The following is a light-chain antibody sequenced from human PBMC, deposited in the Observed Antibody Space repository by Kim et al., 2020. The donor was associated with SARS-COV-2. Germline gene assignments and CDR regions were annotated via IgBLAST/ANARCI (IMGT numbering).Light chain of an antibody. V-gene: IGKV1-5*01. CDR2: DAS. Sequence: SASVGDRVTITCRARQSITRWLAWYQQKPGKAPKLLISDASTSQGGVPSRFSGSGSGTEFTLTISSLQPDDFATYYCQQYNLYPLTFGGGTKLEI. J-gene: IGKJ4*01. CDR1: QSITRW. CDR3: QQYNLYPLT.